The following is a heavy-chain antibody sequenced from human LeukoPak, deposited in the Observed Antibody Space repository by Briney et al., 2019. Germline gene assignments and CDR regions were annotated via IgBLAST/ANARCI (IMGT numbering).Heavy chain of an antibody. CDR2: ISYDGSNK. V-gene: IGHV3-30*18. CDR1: GFSFSSNG. Sequence: PGGSLRLSCAASGFSFSSNGMHWVRQAPGKGLEWVAVISYDGSNKYYVDSVKGRFTISRDNSKNTLYLQMNSLRAEDTAVYYCAKERLDIVTTGYYYYGMDVWGKGTTVTVSS. D-gene: IGHD5-12*01. J-gene: IGHJ6*04. CDR3: AKERLDIVTTGYYYYGMDV.